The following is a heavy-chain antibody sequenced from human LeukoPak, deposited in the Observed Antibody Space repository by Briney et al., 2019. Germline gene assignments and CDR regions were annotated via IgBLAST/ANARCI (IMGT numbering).Heavy chain of an antibody. CDR1: GYSISSGYY. CDR3: ARVGIQLWLRPIYYFDY. Sequence: PSETLSLTCTVSGYSISSGYYWGWSRQPPGKGLEWIGSIYHSGSTYYNPSLKSRVTISVNTSKNQFSLKLSSVTAADTAVYYCARVGIQLWLRPIYYFDYWGQGTLVTVSS. J-gene: IGHJ4*02. CDR2: IYHSGST. D-gene: IGHD5-18*01. V-gene: IGHV4-38-2*02.